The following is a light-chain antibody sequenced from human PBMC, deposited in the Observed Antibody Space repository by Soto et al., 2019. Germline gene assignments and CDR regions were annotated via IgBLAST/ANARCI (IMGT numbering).Light chain of an antibody. CDR2: SAS. V-gene: IGKV1-9*01. J-gene: IGKJ4*01. CDR3: QQLSRYPLT. Sequence: DIHLTQSPSVLSASVGYTFTITCRASQALSNYLEWYQQKPGKAPYILIYSASTLQSGVPSRFRGSGSETEVSLTIRALQPEEFETYYCQQLSRYPLTCVGGTKVDIK. CDR1: QALSNY.